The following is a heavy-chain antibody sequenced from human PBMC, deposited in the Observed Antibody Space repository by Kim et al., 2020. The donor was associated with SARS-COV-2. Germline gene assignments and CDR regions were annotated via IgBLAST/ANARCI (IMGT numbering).Heavy chain of an antibody. Sequence: VKGRFTISRDNAKNSLYLQMNSLIAEDTALYYCAKDTGYGSGSYWDAFDIWGQGTMVTVSS. J-gene: IGHJ3*02. CDR3: AKDTGYGSGSYWDAFDI. D-gene: IGHD3-10*01. V-gene: IGHV3-9*01.